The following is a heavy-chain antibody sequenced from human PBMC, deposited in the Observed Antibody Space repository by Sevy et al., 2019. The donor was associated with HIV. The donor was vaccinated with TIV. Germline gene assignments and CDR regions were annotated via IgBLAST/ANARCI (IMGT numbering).Heavy chain of an antibody. CDR1: GGSFSGYY. D-gene: IGHD3-10*01. J-gene: IGHJ5*02. CDR3: ARGSRVLLWFGTFDP. Sequence: SETLSLTCAVYGGSFSGYYWSWIRQPPGKGLEWIGEINHSGSTNYNPSLTSRVTISVDTSKNQFSLKLSSVTAADTAVYYCARGSRVLLWFGTFDPWGQGTLVTVSS. V-gene: IGHV4-34*01. CDR2: INHSGST.